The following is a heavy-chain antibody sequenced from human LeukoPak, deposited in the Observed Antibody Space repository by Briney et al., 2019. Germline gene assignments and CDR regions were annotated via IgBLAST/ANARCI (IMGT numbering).Heavy chain of an antibody. D-gene: IGHD1-7*01. CDR3: ARVKITGTTRYLGY. CDR2: INHSGST. Sequence: SSETLSLTCAVYGVSFSGYYWSWIRQPPGKGLEWVGEINHSGSTNYNPSLKSRVTVSVDTSKNQFSLKLSSVTAADTAVYYCARVKITGTTRYLGYWGQGTLVTVSP. J-gene: IGHJ4*02. CDR1: GVSFSGYY. V-gene: IGHV4-34*01.